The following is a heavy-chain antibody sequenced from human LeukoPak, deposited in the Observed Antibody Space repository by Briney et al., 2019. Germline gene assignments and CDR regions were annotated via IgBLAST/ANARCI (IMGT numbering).Heavy chain of an antibody. Sequence: PSETLSLTCTVSGGSISSYYWSWIRQPPGKGLEWIGYIYCSGSTNYNPSLKSRVTISVDTSKNQFSLKLSSVTAADTAVYYCARLPMVRGVMDVWGQGTTVTVSS. J-gene: IGHJ6*02. CDR2: IYCSGST. CDR1: GGSISSYY. V-gene: IGHV4-59*08. CDR3: ARLPMVRGVMDV. D-gene: IGHD3-10*01.